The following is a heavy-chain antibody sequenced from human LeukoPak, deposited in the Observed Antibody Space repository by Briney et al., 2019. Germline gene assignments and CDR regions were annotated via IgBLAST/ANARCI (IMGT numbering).Heavy chain of an antibody. J-gene: IGHJ6*03. D-gene: IGHD3-3*01. V-gene: IGHV4-61*02. Sequence: SETLSLTCTVSGGSISSGSYYWSWIRQPAGKGLEWIGRIYTSGSTNYNPSLKSRVTISVDTSKNQFSLKLSSVTAADTAVYYCSSHPDYDFWSGSDYYYYMDVWGKGTTVTVSS. CDR2: IYTSGST. CDR1: GGSISSGSYY. CDR3: SSHPDYDFWSGSDYYYYMDV.